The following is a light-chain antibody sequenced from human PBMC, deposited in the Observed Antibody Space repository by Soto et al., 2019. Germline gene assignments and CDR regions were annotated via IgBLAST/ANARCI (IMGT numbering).Light chain of an antibody. J-gene: IGKJ1*01. CDR3: QQYNNWRGT. Sequence: EIVMTQSPATLSVSPGERATLSCRASQSVSSNLAWYQQKPGQAPRLLIYGASTRATGIPARFSGSRSGTEFTLTISSLQSEDFAVYYCQQYNNWRGTFGQGTKVE. CDR1: QSVSSN. CDR2: GAS. V-gene: IGKV3-15*01.